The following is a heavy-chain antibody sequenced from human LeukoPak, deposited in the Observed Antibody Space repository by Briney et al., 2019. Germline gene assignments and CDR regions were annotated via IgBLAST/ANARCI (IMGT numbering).Heavy chain of an antibody. Sequence: ASVKVSCTASGYTFTSYGISWVRQAPGQGLEWMGWISAYNGNTNYAHKLQGRVTMTTDTSTSTAYMELRSLRSDDTAVYYCARALGLGHDNDYYQVMDVWGKGTTVTVSS. CDR1: GYTFTSYG. CDR3: ARALGLGHDNDYYQVMDV. J-gene: IGHJ6*04. D-gene: IGHD6-19*01. V-gene: IGHV1-18*04. CDR2: ISAYNGNT.